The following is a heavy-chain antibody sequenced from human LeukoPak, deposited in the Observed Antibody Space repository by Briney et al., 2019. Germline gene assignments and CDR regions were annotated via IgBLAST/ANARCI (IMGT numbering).Heavy chain of an antibody. CDR3: ATFPRNSSWYYFDY. Sequence: PSETLSLTCTVSGGSISSYYWSWIRQPPGKGLEWIGYIYYSGSTNYNPSLKSRVTISVDTSKNQFSLKLSSVTAADTAVYYCATFPRNSSWYYFDYWGQGTLVTVSS. J-gene: IGHJ4*02. CDR2: IYYSGST. D-gene: IGHD6-13*01. V-gene: IGHV4-59*01. CDR1: GGSISSYY.